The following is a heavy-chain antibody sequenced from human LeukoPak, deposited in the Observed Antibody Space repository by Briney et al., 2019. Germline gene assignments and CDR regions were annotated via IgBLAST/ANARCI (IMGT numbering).Heavy chain of an antibody. D-gene: IGHD6-19*01. CDR3: ARPVRYSSGWRIDY. Sequence: SETLSLTCAVYGGSFSGYYWSWIRQPPGKGLEWIGEINHSGSTNYNPSLKSRVTISVDTSKNQFSLKLSSVTAADTAVYYCARPVRYSSGWRIDYWGQGTLVTVSS. V-gene: IGHV4-34*01. CDR2: INHSGST. CDR1: GGSFSGYY. J-gene: IGHJ4*02.